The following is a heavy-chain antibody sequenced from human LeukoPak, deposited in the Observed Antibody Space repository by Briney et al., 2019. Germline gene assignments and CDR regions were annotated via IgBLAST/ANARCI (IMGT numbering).Heavy chain of an antibody. CDR1: GYTFSIDG. D-gene: IGHD3-10*01. J-gene: IGHJ4*02. Sequence: SAKISCKTSGYTFSIDGISWVPQAPGQGLERMGWISAYNGNAAYEQNLQGRFTMTTDTSTSTAYMELRSLRSDDTAVYYCARQADFGALLSPDHWGQGTLVTVST. V-gene: IGHV1-18*01. CDR3: ARQADFGALLSPDH. CDR2: ISAYNGNA.